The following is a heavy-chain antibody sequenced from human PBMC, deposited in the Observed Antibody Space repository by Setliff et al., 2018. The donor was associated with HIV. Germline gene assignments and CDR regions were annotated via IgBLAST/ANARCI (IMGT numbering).Heavy chain of an antibody. V-gene: IGHV4-34*01. CDR1: GGSFSGSF. J-gene: IGHJ4*02. CDR2: INHSGET. CDR3: VRRAGRHRLLRSGVAGTLDS. D-gene: IGHD6-19*01. Sequence: SETLSLTCAVYGGSFSGSFWSWIRQPPGKGLEWIGEINHSGETNYSPSLKSRVSMSVDTSKNQFSLKLSAVTSADTAGYYCVRRAGRHRLLRSGVAGTLDSWGQGTLVTVSS.